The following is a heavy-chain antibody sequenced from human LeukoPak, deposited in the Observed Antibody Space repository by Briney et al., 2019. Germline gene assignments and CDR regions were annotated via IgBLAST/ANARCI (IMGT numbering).Heavy chain of an antibody. D-gene: IGHD3-9*01. CDR1: GGSISSSSYY. Sequence: PSETLSLTCTVSGGSISSSSYYWGWIRQPPGKGLEWIGEINHSGSTNYNPSLKSRVTISVDTSKNQFSLKLSSVTAADTAVYYCARSRYFDWLPFDYWGQGTLVTVSS. V-gene: IGHV4-39*07. J-gene: IGHJ4*02. CDR3: ARSRYFDWLPFDY. CDR2: INHSGST.